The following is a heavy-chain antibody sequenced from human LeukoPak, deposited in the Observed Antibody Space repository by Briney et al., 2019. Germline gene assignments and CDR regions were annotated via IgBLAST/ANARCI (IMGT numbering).Heavy chain of an antibody. Sequence: GASVKVSCKASGYTFTGYYMHWVRQAPGQGLEWMGWINPNSGGTDYAQKFQGRVTMTRDTSISTAYMELSRLRSDDTAVYYCARVTRIAAAGTTDVSRGPKTQYYYYYYMDVWGKGTTVTVSS. CDR3: ARVTRIAAAGTTDVSRGPKTQYYYYYYMDV. V-gene: IGHV1-2*02. D-gene: IGHD6-13*01. CDR2: INPNSGGT. J-gene: IGHJ6*03. CDR1: GYTFTGYY.